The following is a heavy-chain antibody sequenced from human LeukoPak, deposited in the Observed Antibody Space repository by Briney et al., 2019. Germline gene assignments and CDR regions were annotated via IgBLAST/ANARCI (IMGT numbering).Heavy chain of an antibody. Sequence: GGSLRLSCAASGFTFSSYAMSWVRQAPGKGLEWVSAISGSGDSTYYADSVKGRFTISRDNSRRTLYLRMNNLRVEDTAVYYCARWLRRPIDYWGQGTLVTVSS. CDR1: GFTFSSYA. CDR3: ARWLRRPIDY. CDR2: ISGSGDST. J-gene: IGHJ4*02. D-gene: IGHD5-12*01. V-gene: IGHV3-23*01.